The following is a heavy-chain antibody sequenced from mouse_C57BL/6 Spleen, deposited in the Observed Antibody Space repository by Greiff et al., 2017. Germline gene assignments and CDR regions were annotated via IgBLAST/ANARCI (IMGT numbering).Heavy chain of an antibody. CDR3: ASYYYGSSYGAY. CDR2: IDPEDGET. Sequence: VQLKQSGAELVKPGASVKLSCTASGFNIKDYYMHWVKQRTEQGLEWIGRIDPEDGETKYAPKFQGKATITADTSSNTAYLQLSSLTSEDTAVYYCASYYYGSSYGAYWGQGTLVTVSA. D-gene: IGHD1-1*01. V-gene: IGHV14-2*01. J-gene: IGHJ3*01. CDR1: GFNIKDYY.